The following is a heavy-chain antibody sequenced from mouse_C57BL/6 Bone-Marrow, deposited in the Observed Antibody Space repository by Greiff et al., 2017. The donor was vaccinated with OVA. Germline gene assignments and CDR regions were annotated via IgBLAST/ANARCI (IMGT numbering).Heavy chain of an antibody. V-gene: IGHV5-15*01. Sequence: EVMLVESGGGLVQPGGSLKLSCAASGFTFSDYGMAWVRQAPRKGPEWVAFISNLAYSIYYADTVTGRFTISRENAKNTLYLEMSSLRSEDTAMYYCARDGNYVRFAYWGQGTLVTVSA. D-gene: IGHD2-1*01. CDR1: GFTFSDYG. CDR3: ARDGNYVRFAY. CDR2: ISNLAYSI. J-gene: IGHJ3*01.